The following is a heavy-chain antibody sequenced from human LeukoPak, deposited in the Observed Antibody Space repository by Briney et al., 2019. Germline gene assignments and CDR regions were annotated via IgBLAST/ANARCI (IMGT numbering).Heavy chain of an antibody. CDR3: AEVRSSSSDI. J-gene: IGHJ3*02. CDR2: ISYDGSNK. D-gene: IGHD3-10*01. CDR1: GFTFSSYA. Sequence: SGGSLRLSCAASGFTFSSYAMHWVRQAPGKGLEWVAVISYDGSNKYYADSVKGRFTISRDNSKNTLYLQMNSLRAEDTAVYYCAEVRSSSSDIWGQGTMVTVSS. V-gene: IGHV3-30*04.